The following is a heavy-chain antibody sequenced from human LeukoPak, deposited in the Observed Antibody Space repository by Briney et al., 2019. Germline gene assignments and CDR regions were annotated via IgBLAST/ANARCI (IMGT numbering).Heavy chain of an antibody. V-gene: IGHV1-69*04. Sequence: SVKVSCKASGGTFSSYAISWVRQAPGQGLEWMGRINPILGIANYAQKFQGRVAITADKSTSTAYMELSSLRSEDTAVYYCASLGTVRGVIAYWGQGTLVTVSS. J-gene: IGHJ4*02. CDR2: INPILGIA. D-gene: IGHD3-10*01. CDR3: ASLGTVRGVIAY. CDR1: GGTFSSYA.